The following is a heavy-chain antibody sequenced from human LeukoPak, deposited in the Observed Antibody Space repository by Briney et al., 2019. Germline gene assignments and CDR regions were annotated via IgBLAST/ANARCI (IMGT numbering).Heavy chain of an antibody. CDR2: IGTAGDT. CDR1: GFTFSSYD. V-gene: IGHV3-13*01. D-gene: IGHD3-10*01. J-gene: IGHJ6*02. CDR3: AGSGTYYYYGMDV. Sequence: GGSLRLSCAASGFTFSSYDMHWVRQATGKGLEWVSAIGTAGDTYYPGSVKGRFTISRENAKNSLYLQMNSLRAGDTAVYYCAGSGTYYYYGMDVWGQGTTVTVSS.